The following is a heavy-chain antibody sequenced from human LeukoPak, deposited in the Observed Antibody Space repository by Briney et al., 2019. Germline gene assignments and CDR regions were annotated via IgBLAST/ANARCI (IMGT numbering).Heavy chain of an antibody. J-gene: IGHJ6*01. CDR2: IIPILGIA. CDR3: VRARISGVNYYYYYGMAV. Sequence: EASVKVSCKASGGTFSSYAISWVRQAPGQGLEWMGRIIPILGIANYAQNFQGRVTITADTSTSTAYMELSSLRCEDRAVYYCVRARISGVNYYYYYGMAVWGQGTTVTVSS. D-gene: IGHD1-26*01. CDR1: GGTFSSYA. V-gene: IGHV1-69*04.